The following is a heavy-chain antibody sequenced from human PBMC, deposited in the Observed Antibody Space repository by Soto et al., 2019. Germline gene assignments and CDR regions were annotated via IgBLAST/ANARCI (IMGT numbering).Heavy chain of an antibody. CDR2: ISYSGST. CDR3: ARGVIVVQPTAMSWLDP. J-gene: IGHJ5*02. V-gene: IGHV4-30-4*01. D-gene: IGHD2-2*01. CDR1: GNSSSGGDYF. Sequence: SETLSLTCAVSGNSSSGGDYFWSWIRQPPGKGLEWLGYISYSGSTYYNPSLKSRVTISRDTSRNQFSLRLHSVTAADTAVYYCARGVIVVQPTAMSWLDPWGPGTLVTVSS.